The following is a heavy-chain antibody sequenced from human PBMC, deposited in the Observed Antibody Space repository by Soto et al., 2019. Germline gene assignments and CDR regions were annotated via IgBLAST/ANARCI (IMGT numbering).Heavy chain of an antibody. J-gene: IGHJ6*02. CDR3: ATTGIVVVVAANPYYYYGMDV. Sequence: QVQLVESGGGVVQPGRSLRLSCAASGFTFSSYAMHWVRQAPGKGLEWVAVISYDGSNKYYADSVKGRFTISRDNSKNTLYLQMISLRAEDTAVYYCATTGIVVVVAANPYYYYGMDVWGQGTTVTVSS. D-gene: IGHD2-15*01. CDR2: ISYDGSNK. V-gene: IGHV3-30-3*01. CDR1: GFTFSSYA.